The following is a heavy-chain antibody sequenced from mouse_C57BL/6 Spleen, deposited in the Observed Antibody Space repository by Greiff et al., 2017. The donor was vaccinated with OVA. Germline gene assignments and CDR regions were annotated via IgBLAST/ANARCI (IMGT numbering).Heavy chain of an antibody. Sequence: EVHLVESGGGLVQPGGSLSLSCAASGFTFTDYYMSWVRQPPGKALEWLGFIRNKANGYTTEYSASVKGRFTISRDNSQSILYLQMNALRAEDSATYYCARRDGYDVGYFDVWGTGTTVTVSS. CDR1: GFTFTDYY. CDR3: ARRDGYDVGYFDV. V-gene: IGHV7-3*01. D-gene: IGHD2-2*01. J-gene: IGHJ1*03. CDR2: IRNKANGYTT.